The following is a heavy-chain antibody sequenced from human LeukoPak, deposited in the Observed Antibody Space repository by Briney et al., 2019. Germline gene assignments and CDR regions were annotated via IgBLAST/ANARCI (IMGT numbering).Heavy chain of an antibody. CDR1: GFDFSTYW. V-gene: IGHV3-30*02. J-gene: IGHJ5*02. D-gene: IGHD3-10*01. CDR3: ARGPVRGVTSWFDP. Sequence: PGGSLRLSCAVSGFDFSTYWMTWVRQAPGKGLEWVAFIRYDGSNKYYADSVKGRFTISRDNSKNTLYLQMNSLRAEDTAVYYCARGPVRGVTSWFDPWGQGTLVTVSS. CDR2: IRYDGSNK.